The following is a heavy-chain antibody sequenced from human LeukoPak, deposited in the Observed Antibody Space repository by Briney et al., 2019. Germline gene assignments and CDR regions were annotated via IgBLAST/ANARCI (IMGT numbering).Heavy chain of an antibody. Sequence: SETLSLTCSVSGGSISSYSWSWIRQVPGKGLEYIGKIDYTGTTNYNPSLTSRVTISIDTSKNQFSLSLGSVTAADTAVYYCARNRNSAVLTRMWFDPWGRGTLVTVSS. D-gene: IGHD2-2*01. CDR1: GGSISSYS. J-gene: IGHJ5*02. CDR3: ARNRNSAVLTRMWFDP. V-gene: IGHV4-59*08. CDR2: IDYTGTT.